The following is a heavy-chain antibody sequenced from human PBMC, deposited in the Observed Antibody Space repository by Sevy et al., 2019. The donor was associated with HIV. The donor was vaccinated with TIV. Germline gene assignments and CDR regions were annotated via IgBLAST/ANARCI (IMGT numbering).Heavy chain of an antibody. Sequence: GGSLRLSCAASGFTLNNYAMNWVRQAPGKGLEWVSGISGSGGGTYYADSVKGRFTISRDNSKNTLYLQMSSLRVEDTAVYYCAKDSYFDNTVFDYWGQGTLVTVSS. CDR3: AKDSYFDNTVFDY. J-gene: IGHJ4*02. D-gene: IGHD3-22*01. V-gene: IGHV3-23*01. CDR2: ISGSGGGT. CDR1: GFTLNNYA.